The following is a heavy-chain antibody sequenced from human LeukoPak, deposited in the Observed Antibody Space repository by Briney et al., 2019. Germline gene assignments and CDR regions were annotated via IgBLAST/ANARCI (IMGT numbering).Heavy chain of an antibody. V-gene: IGHV4-31*03. CDR3: ARNGGSGSYYQALGD. Sequence: PSETLSLTCTVSGGSISSGGYYWSWIRQHPGKGLEWIGYIYYSGSTYYNPSLKSRVTISVDTSKNQFSLKLSSVTAADTAVYYCARNGGSGSYYQALGDWGQGTLVTVSS. D-gene: IGHD3-10*01. J-gene: IGHJ4*02. CDR2: IYYSGST. CDR1: GGSISSGGYY.